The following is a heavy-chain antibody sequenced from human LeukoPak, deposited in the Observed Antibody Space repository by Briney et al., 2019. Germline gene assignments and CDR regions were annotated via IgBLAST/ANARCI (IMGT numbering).Heavy chain of an antibody. CDR3: ARRRDYYYYMDV. Sequence: GGSLRLSCAASGFIFSSYWMSWVRQAPGNGLEWVANIKQDGSEKYYVDSVKGRFTISRDNAKNSLYLQMNSLRAEDTAVDYCARRRDYYYYMDVWGKGTTVTVSS. CDR1: GFIFSSYW. V-gene: IGHV3-7*01. CDR2: IKQDGSEK. J-gene: IGHJ6*03.